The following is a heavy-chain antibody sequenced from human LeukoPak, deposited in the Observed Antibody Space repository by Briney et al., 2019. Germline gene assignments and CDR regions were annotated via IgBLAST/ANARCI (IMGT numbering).Heavy chain of an antibody. J-gene: IGHJ4*02. V-gene: IGHV1-46*01. Sequence: ASVKVSCKASGYTFTSYYMHWVRQAPGQGLEWTGIINPSGGSTSYAQKFQGRVTMTWDTSTSTVYMELSSLRSEDTAVYYCARVWSTMVRGVEIDYWGQGTLVTVSS. CDR2: INPSGGST. CDR3: ARVWSTMVRGVEIDY. D-gene: IGHD3-10*01. CDR1: GYTFTSYY.